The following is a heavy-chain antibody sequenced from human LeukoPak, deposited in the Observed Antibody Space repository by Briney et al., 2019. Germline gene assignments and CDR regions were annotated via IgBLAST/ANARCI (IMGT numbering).Heavy chain of an antibody. CDR1: SDSIRNYF. D-gene: IGHD4/OR15-4a*01. V-gene: IGHV4-59*12. J-gene: IGHJ4*02. CDR3: ARVQANSNDY. Sequence: SETLSLTCTVSSDSIRNYFWSWIRQPPGKGLEWIGYIYYSGGTNYNPSLKSRVTISVDTSKNQFSLKLSSVTAADTAVYYCARVQANSNDYWGQGTLVTVSS. CDR2: IYYSGGT.